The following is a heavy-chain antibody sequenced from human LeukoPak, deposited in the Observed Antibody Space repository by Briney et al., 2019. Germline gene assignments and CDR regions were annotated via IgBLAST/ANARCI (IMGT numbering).Heavy chain of an antibody. CDR1: GFTFSSYA. Sequence: GGSLRLSCAASGFTFSSYAMSWVRQAPGKGLEWVSAISGSGGSTYYADSVKGRFTISRDNSKNTLYLQMNSLRAEDTAIYNCAKSRYSSSAGAFEIWGQGTMVTVSS. CDR2: ISGSGGST. V-gene: IGHV3-23*01. CDR3: AKSRYSSSAGAFEI. J-gene: IGHJ3*02. D-gene: IGHD6-6*01.